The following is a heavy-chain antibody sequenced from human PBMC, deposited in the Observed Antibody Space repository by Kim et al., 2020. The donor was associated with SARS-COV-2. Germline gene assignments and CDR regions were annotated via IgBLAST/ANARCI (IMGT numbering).Heavy chain of an antibody. CDR3: ARRMALWGRDY. CDR2: T. Sequence: TSYADSVKGRFTVSRDDGRNSVYLQMDGVRDEDTARYYCARRMALWGRDYWGQGTLVTVSS. D-gene: IGHD2-21*01. J-gene: IGHJ4*02. V-gene: IGHV3-48*02.